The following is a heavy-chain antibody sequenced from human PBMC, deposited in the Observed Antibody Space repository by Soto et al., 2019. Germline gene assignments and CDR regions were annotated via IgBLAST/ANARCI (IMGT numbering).Heavy chain of an antibody. D-gene: IGHD3-3*01. J-gene: IGHJ5*02. CDR2: IIPIFGTA. Sequence: SVKVCCKASGGPFSSYAISLVRQAPGQGLEWMGGIIPIFGTANYAQKFQGRVTITADESTSTAYMELSSLRSEDTAVYYCARLVRLVGEVWFDPWGQGTMVTVSS. CDR1: GGPFSSYA. CDR3: ARLVRLVGEVWFDP. V-gene: IGHV1-69*13.